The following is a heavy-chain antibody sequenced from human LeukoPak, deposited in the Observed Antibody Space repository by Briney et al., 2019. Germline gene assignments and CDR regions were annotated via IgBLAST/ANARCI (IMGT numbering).Heavy chain of an antibody. CDR3: ASAMDV. J-gene: IGHJ6*04. V-gene: IGHV3-66*01. CDR1: GFTFSSYG. Sequence: PGGSLRLSCAASGFTFSSYGMSWVRQAPGKGLEWVSVIYSGGSTYYADSVKGRFTISRDNSKNTLYLQMNSLRAEDTAVYYCASAMDVWGKGTTVTISS. CDR2: IYSGGST.